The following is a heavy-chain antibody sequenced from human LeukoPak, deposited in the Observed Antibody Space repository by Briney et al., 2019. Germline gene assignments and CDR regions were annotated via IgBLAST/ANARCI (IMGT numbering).Heavy chain of an antibody. V-gene: IGHV4-34*01. Sequence: SSETLSLTCAVYGGSFSGYYWSWIRQPPGQGLEWIGEINHSGSTNYNPSLKSRVTISVDTSKNQLSLKLGSVTAADTAVYYCAKILDDDYGDYWGQGTLVTVSS. CDR1: GGSFSGYY. D-gene: IGHD3-3*01. J-gene: IGHJ4*02. CDR2: INHSGST. CDR3: AKILDDDYGDY.